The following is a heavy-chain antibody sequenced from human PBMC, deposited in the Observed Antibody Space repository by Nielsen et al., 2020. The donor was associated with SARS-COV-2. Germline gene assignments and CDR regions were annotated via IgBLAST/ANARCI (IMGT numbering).Heavy chain of an antibody. J-gene: IGHJ4*02. CDR3: ARTIEGYCSSTSCYNFDY. V-gene: IGHV3-21*01. Sequence: GGSLRLSCAASGFTFSSYSMNWVRQAPGKGLEWVSSISSSSSYIYYADSVKGRFTISRDNAKNSLYLQMNSLRAEDTAVYYCARTIEGYCSSTSCYNFDYWGQGTLVTVSS. CDR2: ISSSSSYI. D-gene: IGHD2-2*02. CDR1: GFTFSSYS.